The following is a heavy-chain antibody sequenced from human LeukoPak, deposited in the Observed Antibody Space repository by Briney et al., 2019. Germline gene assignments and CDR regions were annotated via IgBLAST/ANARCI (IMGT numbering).Heavy chain of an antibody. CDR2: ISGSGGST. CDR1: GFTFSSYA. J-gene: IGHJ4*02. Sequence: GGSLRLSCAASGFTFSSYAMSWVRQAPGKGLEWVSAISGSGGSTYYADSVKGRFTISRDNSKNTLYLQMNSLRAEDTAVYYCAKVRCSGGSCYPYDFDYWGQGTLVTVSS. V-gene: IGHV3-23*01. CDR3: AKVRCSGGSCYPYDFDY. D-gene: IGHD2-15*01.